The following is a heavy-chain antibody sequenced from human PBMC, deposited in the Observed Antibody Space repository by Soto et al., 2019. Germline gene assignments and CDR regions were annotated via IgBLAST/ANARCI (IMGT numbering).Heavy chain of an antibody. Sequence: PGGSLILSCAASGFTFSYYYMSWIRPAPGKGLEWVSYISSSGSTIYYADSVKGRFTISRDNAKNSLYLQMNSLRAEDTAVYYCASQAAALVVPAASDYYYYGMDVWGQGTTVTVSS. D-gene: IGHD2-2*01. CDR3: ASQAAALVVPAASDYYYYGMDV. CDR2: ISSSGSTI. CDR1: GFTFSYYY. J-gene: IGHJ6*02. V-gene: IGHV3-11*01.